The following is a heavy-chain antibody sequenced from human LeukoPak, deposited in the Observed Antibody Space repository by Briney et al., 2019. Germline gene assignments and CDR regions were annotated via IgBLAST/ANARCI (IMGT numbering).Heavy chain of an antibody. CDR3: ARGYCSGGSCLHLDY. CDR1: GGSFSGYY. CDR2: INHSGST. D-gene: IGHD2-15*01. J-gene: IGHJ4*02. V-gene: IGHV4-34*01. Sequence: SETLSLTCAVYGGSFSGYYWGWIRQPPGKGLEWTGEINHSGSTNYNPSLKSRVTISVDTSKNQFSLKLSSVTAADTAVYYCARGYCSGGSCLHLDYWGQGTLVTVSS.